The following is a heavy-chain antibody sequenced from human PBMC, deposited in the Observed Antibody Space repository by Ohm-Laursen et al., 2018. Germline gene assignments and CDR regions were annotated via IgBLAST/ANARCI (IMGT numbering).Heavy chain of an antibody. CDR3: ATTTMDTSGWFGNYFDS. J-gene: IGHJ4*02. CDR2: IYTSGST. Sequence: SETLSLTWTVSGGSISSSSYYWSWIRQPAGKGLEWIGRIYTSGSTKYNPSLRSRVTMSIDTSRNQFSLKLSSVTAADTAVYYCATTTMDTSGWFGNYFDSWGQGTLVTVS. V-gene: IGHV4-61*02. D-gene: IGHD6-19*01. CDR1: GGSISSSSYY.